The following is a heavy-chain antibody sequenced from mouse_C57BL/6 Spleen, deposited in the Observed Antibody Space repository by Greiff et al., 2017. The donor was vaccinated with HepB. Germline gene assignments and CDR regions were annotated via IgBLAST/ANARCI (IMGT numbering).Heavy chain of an antibody. CDR1: GFTFSDYG. J-gene: IGHJ2*01. Sequence: DVMLVESGGGLVKPGGSLKLSCAASGFTFSDYGMHWVRQAPEKGLEWVAYISSGSSTIYYADTVKGRFTISRDKAKNTLFLQMTSLGSEDTAMYYCAREKLDYWGQGTTLTVSS. V-gene: IGHV5-17*01. CDR2: ISSGSSTI. CDR3: AREKLDY.